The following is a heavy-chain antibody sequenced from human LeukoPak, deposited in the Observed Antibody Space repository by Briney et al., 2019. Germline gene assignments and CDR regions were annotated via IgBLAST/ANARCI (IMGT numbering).Heavy chain of an antibody. CDR2: INHSGST. J-gene: IGHJ3*02. CDR1: GGSFSGYY. D-gene: IGHD3-9*01. Sequence: SETLSLTCAVYGGSFSGYYWSWIRQPPGKGLEWIGEINHSGSTNYNPSLKSRVTISVDTSKNQFSLKLSSVTAADTAVYYCAREVYFDWLHLPGHDAFDIWGQGTMVTVSS. V-gene: IGHV4-34*01. CDR3: AREVYFDWLHLPGHDAFDI.